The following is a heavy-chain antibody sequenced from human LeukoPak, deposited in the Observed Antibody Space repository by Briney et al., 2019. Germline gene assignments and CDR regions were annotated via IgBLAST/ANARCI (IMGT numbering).Heavy chain of an antibody. CDR2: IYYTGST. Sequence: SETLSLTCTVSGASISSYYWNWIRQPPGKGLEWIGYIYYTGSTNYNPSLKSRVTISVDTSKNQFSLKLNSVTATDTAVYYCARSGTSRYYFYGMDVWGQGTTVTVSS. CDR1: GASISSYY. D-gene: IGHD1/OR15-1a*01. CDR3: ARSGTSRYYFYGMDV. V-gene: IGHV4-59*08. J-gene: IGHJ6*02.